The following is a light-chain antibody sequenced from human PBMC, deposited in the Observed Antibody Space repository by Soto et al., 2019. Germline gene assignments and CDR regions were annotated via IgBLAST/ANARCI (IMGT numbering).Light chain of an antibody. CDR2: KAS. CDR1: QSISTW. V-gene: IGKV1-5*03. CDR3: QQYSRYWT. J-gene: IGKJ1*01. Sequence: IQMTQSPSTLPASVGDRVTITCRASQSISTWLAWYQQKPGKAPNLLIYKASYLASGVPSRFSGGGSGTEFTLTISSLQPDDFATYYCQQYSRYWTFGQGTKVDIK.